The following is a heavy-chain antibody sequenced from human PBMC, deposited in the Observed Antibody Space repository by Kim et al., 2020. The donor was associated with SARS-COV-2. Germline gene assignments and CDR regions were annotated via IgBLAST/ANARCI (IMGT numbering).Heavy chain of an antibody. CDR3: ATAMDTGYFDC. Sequence: GGSLRLSCAASGFTFSSYGMHWVRQAQGKGLEWVAVISYYGSNKYYADSMKGRFTISRDNSKNTLYLQMNSPRAEDTAVYYCATAMDTGYFDCWGQGTLVTVSS. V-gene: IGHV3-30*03. D-gene: IGHD5-18*01. CDR1: GFTFSSYG. CDR2: ISYYGSNK. J-gene: IGHJ4*02.